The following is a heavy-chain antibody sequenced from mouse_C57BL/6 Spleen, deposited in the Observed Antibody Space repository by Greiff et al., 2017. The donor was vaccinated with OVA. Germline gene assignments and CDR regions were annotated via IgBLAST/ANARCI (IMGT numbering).Heavy chain of an antibody. CDR2: ISSGSSTI. CDR1: GFTFSDYG. D-gene: IGHD1-1*02. CDR3: ARIVYGPYAMDY. J-gene: IGHJ4*01. Sequence: EVKLMESGGGLVKPGGSLKLSCAASGFTFSDYGMHWVRQAPEKGLEWVAYISSGSSTIYYADTVKGRFTISRDNAKNTLFLQMTSLRSEDTAMYYCARIVYGPYAMDYWGQGTSVTVSS. V-gene: IGHV5-17*01.